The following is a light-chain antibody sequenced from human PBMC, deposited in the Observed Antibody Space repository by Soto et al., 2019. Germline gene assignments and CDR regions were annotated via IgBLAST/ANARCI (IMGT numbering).Light chain of an antibody. CDR2: EGS. CDR1: NSDVGSYNL. V-gene: IGLV2-23*01. CDR3: CSYACSSTVV. Sequence: QSALTQPASVSGSPGQSITISCTGTNSDVGSYNLVSWYQQHPGKAPELMIYEGSKRPSGVSNRFSGSKSGNTASLTISGLQAEDEADYYCCSYACSSTVVFGGGTKLTVL. J-gene: IGLJ2*01.